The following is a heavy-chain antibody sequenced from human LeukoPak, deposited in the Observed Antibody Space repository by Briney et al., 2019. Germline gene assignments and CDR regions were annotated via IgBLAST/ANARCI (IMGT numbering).Heavy chain of an antibody. J-gene: IGHJ4*02. D-gene: IGHD3-22*01. CDR2: IWYDGGNK. CDR1: GFTFSSQG. V-gene: IGHV3-33*01. Sequence: GGSLRLSCAASGFTFSSQGMHWVRQAPGKGLEWVALIWYDGGNKYYADSVKGRFTISRDNSKNTLYLQVNSLRAEDTAVYYCARGYDTSGYYHDYWGQGTLVTVSS. CDR3: ARGYDTSGYYHDY.